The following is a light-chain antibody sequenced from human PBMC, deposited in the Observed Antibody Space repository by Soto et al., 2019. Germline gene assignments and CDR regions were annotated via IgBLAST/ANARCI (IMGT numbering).Light chain of an antibody. V-gene: IGKV3-20*01. J-gene: IGKJ1*01. CDR3: QQYGSSPRT. CDR1: QSMSSSY. CDR2: GAS. Sequence: DIVLTQAPGTLSLSPGERATLSCRASQSMSSSYLAWYQWKPGQAPRLLIFGASSRATGIPDRFSGSGSGTDFTLTIDRLEPEDFAVYYCQQYGSSPRTFGQGTKVEIK.